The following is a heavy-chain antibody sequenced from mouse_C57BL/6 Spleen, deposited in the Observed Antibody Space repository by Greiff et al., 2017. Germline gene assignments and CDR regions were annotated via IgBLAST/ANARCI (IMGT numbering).Heavy chain of an antibody. CDR1: GFTFNTYA. Sequence: EVNLVESGGGLVQPKGSLKLSCAASGFTFNTYAMHWVRQAPGKGLEWVARIRSKSSNYAKYYSDSVKDRFTISRDDSQSMLYMQMNNLKTEDTAMYYCVRDNEDDYDEGWFAYWGQGTLVTVSA. CDR2: IRSKSSNYAK. J-gene: IGHJ3*01. CDR3: VRDNEDDYDEGWFAY. V-gene: IGHV10-3*01. D-gene: IGHD2-4*01.